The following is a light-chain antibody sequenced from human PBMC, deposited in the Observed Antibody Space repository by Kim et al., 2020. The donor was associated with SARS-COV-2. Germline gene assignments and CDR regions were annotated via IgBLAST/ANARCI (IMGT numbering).Light chain of an antibody. Sequence: SASVGDRVTITGRAGQGINNWLGWYQQKPGKAPKLLIYAASNLQSGVPSRFSGSGSGTDFTLTTSSLQPEDFATYYCKQAISPLTFGAGTKVDIK. CDR1: QGINNW. V-gene: IGKV1-12*01. J-gene: IGKJ3*01. CDR3: KQAISPLT. CDR2: AAS.